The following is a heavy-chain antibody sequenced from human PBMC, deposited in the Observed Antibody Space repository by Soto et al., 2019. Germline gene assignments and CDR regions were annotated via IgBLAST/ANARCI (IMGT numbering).Heavy chain of an antibody. D-gene: IGHD3-16*01. J-gene: IGHJ3*02. CDR1: GGSFNDYY. CDR3: ANLDMITFGGIIGPNDEFDI. V-gene: IGHV4-34*01. CDR2: INHTGHT. Sequence: SETLSLTCAVYGGSFNDYYWSWIRQPPGKGLEWIGEINHTGHTNYNPSLKSRVTISVDRSKNQFSLKLSSVTAADTAVYYCANLDMITFGGIIGPNDEFDIWGQGTMVTVSS.